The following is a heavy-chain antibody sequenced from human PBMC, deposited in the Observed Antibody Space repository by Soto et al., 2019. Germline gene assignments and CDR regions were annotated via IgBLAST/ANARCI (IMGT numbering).Heavy chain of an antibody. CDR2: INHSGST. CDR1: GGSFSGYY. Sequence: PSETLSLTCAVYGGSFSGYYWSWIRQPPGKGLEWIGEINHSGSTNYNPSLKSRVTISVDTSKNQFSLKLSSVTAADTAVYYCARVAYYDFWSGYLSYPYGMDVWGQGTTVTVSS. CDR3: ARVAYYDFWSGYLSYPYGMDV. J-gene: IGHJ6*02. V-gene: IGHV4-34*01. D-gene: IGHD3-3*01.